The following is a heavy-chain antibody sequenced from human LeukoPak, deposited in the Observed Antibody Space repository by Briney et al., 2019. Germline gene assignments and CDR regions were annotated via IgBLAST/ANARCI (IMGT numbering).Heavy chain of an antibody. CDR1: GGSIRSYY. Sequence: SETLSLTCSVSGGSIRSYYWRWIRQPPGKGLEWIGYISYSGSTSYNPSLKSRVTISADTSKNQFSLKLSSVTAADTAVYYCAREPYDSSGYVYWGQGTLVTVSS. CDR2: ISYSGST. V-gene: IGHV4-59*01. D-gene: IGHD3-22*01. J-gene: IGHJ4*02. CDR3: AREPYDSSGYVY.